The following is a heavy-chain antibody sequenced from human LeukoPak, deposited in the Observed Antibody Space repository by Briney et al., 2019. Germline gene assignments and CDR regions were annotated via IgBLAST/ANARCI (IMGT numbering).Heavy chain of an antibody. V-gene: IGHV3-23*01. CDR3: AKDIDWNYSGKQFGVDY. D-gene: IGHD1-7*01. J-gene: IGHJ4*02. CDR2: ISGSGGST. CDR1: GFTFSSYS. Sequence: QPGGSLRLSCAASGFTFSSYSMNWVRQAPGKGLEWVSAISGSGGSTYYADSVKGRFTISRDNSKNTLYLQMNSLRAEDTAVYYCAKDIDWNYSGKQFGVDYWGQGTLVTVSS.